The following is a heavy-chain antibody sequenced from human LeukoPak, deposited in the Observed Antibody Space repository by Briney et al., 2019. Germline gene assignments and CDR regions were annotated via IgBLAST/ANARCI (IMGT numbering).Heavy chain of an antibody. J-gene: IGHJ3*02. D-gene: IGHD3-22*01. CDR2: INHSGST. CDR3: VGTMIVYLGKDAFDI. V-gene: IGHV4-34*01. Sequence: SETLSLTCAVYGGSFSGYYWSWIRQPPGKGLEWIGEINHSGSTNYNPSLKSRVTISVDTSKNQFSLKLSSVTAADTAVYYRVGTMIVYLGKDAFDIWGQGTMVTVSS. CDR1: GGSFSGYY.